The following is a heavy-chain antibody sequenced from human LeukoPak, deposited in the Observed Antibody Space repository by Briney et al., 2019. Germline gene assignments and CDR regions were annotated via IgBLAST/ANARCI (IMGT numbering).Heavy chain of an antibody. CDR1: GGSISSSHW. J-gene: IGHJ2*01. V-gene: IGHV4-4*02. CDR2: IYHSGST. D-gene: IGHD6-19*01. CDR3: ARKGYSSSRYFDL. Sequence: SETLSLTCAVSGGSISSSHWWSWVRQPPGKGLEWIGEIYHSGSTNYNPSLKSRVTISVDQSKNQFPLNLISVTAADTAVYYCARKGYSSSRYFDLWGRGTLVTVSS.